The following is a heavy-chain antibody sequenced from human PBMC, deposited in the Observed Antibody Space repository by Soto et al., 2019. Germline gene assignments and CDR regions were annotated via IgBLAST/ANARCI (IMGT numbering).Heavy chain of an antibody. CDR2: ISISCSYI. D-gene: IGHD3-10*01. Sequence: GGSLRLSCAASGFTFSSYSMNWVRQAPGKGLEWVLFISISCSYIYYADSLKGRLTISRDTAKNSLFLQMNSLRAEDTAVYYFARGRWLRETMVYGYYYGMDVWGQGTTVTVSS. CDR3: ARGRWLRETMVYGYYYGMDV. CDR1: GFTFSSYS. V-gene: IGHV3-21*01. J-gene: IGHJ6*02.